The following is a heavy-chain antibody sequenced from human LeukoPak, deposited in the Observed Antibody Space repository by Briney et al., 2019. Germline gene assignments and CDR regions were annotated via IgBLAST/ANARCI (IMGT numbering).Heavy chain of an antibody. CDR1: GFTVSSNY. D-gene: IGHD4-17*01. CDR3: ARVNNTVSDYYYYYYMDV. V-gene: IGHV3-66*01. J-gene: IGHJ6*03. Sequence: GGSLRLSCAASGFTVSSNYMSWVRQAPGKGLEWVSVIYSGGSTYYADSVKGRFTISRDNSKNTLYLQMNSLRAEDTAVYYCARVNNTVSDYYYYYYMDVWGKGTTVTISS. CDR2: IYSGGST.